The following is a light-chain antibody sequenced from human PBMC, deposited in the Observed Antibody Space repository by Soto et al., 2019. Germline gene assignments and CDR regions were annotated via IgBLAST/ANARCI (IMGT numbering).Light chain of an antibody. CDR1: TGAVATRHY. V-gene: IGLV7-46*01. Sequence: QAVVTQEPSLAVSPGGTVTLTCGSSTGAVATRHYPYWFHQKPGQAPRTLIYDTNNRHSWTPARFSGSLLGDKAALTLSDAQPEDEAEYYCSLSYSSIRLFGGGTQLTVL. CDR2: DTN. CDR3: SLSYSSIRL. J-gene: IGLJ3*02.